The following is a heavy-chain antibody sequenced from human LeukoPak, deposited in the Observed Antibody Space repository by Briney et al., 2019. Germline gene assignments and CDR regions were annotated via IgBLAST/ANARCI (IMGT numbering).Heavy chain of an antibody. J-gene: IGHJ4*02. CDR3: AEYIRRSGTYNFDF. Sequence: SETLSLTCTVSGGSISSYYWSWIRQPAGKGLEWIGRIYTSGSTNYNPSLKSRVTMSVDASKNQFSLKLGSVTAADTAVYYCAEYIRRSGTYNFDFWGQGTLVTVSS. CDR1: GGSISSYY. CDR2: IYTSGST. V-gene: IGHV4-4*07. D-gene: IGHD5-24*01.